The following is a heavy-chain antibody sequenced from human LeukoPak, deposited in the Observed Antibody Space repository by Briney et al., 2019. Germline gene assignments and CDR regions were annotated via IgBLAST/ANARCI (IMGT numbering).Heavy chain of an antibody. CDR2: IYSGGST. CDR1: GFTVSSNY. J-gene: IGHJ6*02. Sequence: GGSLRLSCAASGFTVSSNYMSWVRQAPGKGLEWVSVIYSGGSTYYADSVKGRFTISRDNSKNTLYLQMNSLRAEDTAVYYCARGAYYDSSGYYRYGMDVWGQGTTVTVSS. D-gene: IGHD3-22*01. V-gene: IGHV3-53*05. CDR3: ARGAYYDSSGYYRYGMDV.